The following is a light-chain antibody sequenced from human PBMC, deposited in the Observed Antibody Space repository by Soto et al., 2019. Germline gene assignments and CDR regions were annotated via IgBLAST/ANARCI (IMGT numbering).Light chain of an antibody. CDR2: DAS. V-gene: IGKV3-15*01. CDR3: QQGRNWPLN. CDR1: QNVYNN. J-gene: IGKJ4*01. Sequence: EIVMTQSPATLSVSPGEGDTLSCKASQNVYNNLSWYQQRPGQPPRLLIYDASTRATGISARFSGSGYGTEFTLTISSLQSADFAVYFCQQGRNWPLNFGGGTKVEIK.